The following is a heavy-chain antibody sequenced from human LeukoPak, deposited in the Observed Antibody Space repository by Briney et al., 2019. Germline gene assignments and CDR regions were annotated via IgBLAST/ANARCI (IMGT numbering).Heavy chain of an antibody. CDR1: GYTFTSYG. CDR3: ARDRGGSGSYLRNWYFDL. D-gene: IGHD1-26*01. Sequence: ASVTVSCKASGYTFTSYGISWVRQAPGQGLEWMGWISAYNGNTNYAQKLQGRVTMTTDTSTSTAYMELRSLRSDDTAVYYCARDRGGSGSYLRNWYFDLWGRGTLVTVSS. J-gene: IGHJ2*01. V-gene: IGHV1-18*01. CDR2: ISAYNGNT.